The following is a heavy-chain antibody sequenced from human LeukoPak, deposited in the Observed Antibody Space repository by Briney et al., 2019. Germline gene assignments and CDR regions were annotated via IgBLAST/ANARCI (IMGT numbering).Heavy chain of an antibody. CDR2: IHYSGST. CDR3: ARRKGGSSEFDY. V-gene: IGHV4-39*01. J-gene: IGHJ4*02. Sequence: SETLSLTCTVSGVSISSGNYYWGWIRQPPGKGPEWIGNIHYSGSTYYNPSLKSRVTISVDTSNNQFSLKLSSVTAADTAVYYCARRKGGSSEFDYWGQGTLVTASS. CDR1: GVSISSGNYY. D-gene: IGHD1-14*01.